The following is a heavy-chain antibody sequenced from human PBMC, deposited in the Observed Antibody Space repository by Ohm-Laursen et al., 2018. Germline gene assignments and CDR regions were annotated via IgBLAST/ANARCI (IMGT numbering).Heavy chain of an antibody. CDR2: ISGSGGST. J-gene: IGHJ3*02. D-gene: IGHD3-3*01. CDR3: ARGRVVIRAFDI. Sequence: GSLRLSCTASGFTFSSYAMSWVRQAPGKGLEWVSAISGSGGSTYYADSVKGRFTISRDNSKNTLYLQMNSLRAEDTAVYYCARGRVVIRAFDIWGQGTMVTVSS. V-gene: IGHV3-23*01. CDR1: GFTFSSYA.